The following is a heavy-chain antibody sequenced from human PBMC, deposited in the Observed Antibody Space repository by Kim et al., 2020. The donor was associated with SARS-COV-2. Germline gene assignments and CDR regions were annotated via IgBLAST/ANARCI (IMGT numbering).Heavy chain of an antibody. CDR2: IGITGDT. J-gene: IGHJ5*02. CDR3: VRGRISFYGDYWFAP. V-gene: IGHV3-13*01. Sequence: GGSLRLSCAASGFAFSTYDMHWVRQVPGKGLEWVSGIGITGDTYYPGSVKGRFTISRDNAKNSLYLQMNSLRVGDTALYYCVRGRISFYGDYWFAPWGQGTLVTVSS. CDR1: GFAFSTYD. D-gene: IGHD2-2*01.